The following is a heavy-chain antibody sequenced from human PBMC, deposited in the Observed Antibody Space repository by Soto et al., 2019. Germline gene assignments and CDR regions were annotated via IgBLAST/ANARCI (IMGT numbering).Heavy chain of an antibody. Sequence: ASVKVSCKASGYTFSSYYMHWVRQAPGQGLEWVGLINPGTGATTYAQKFQGRATMTSDTSTSTVYMDLRSLTSEDTAVYYCARDHIAAADTYALDIWGQGTMVT. V-gene: IGHV1-46*01. J-gene: IGHJ3*02. CDR3: ARDHIAAADTYALDI. CDR2: INPGTGAT. D-gene: IGHD6-25*01. CDR1: GYTFSSYY.